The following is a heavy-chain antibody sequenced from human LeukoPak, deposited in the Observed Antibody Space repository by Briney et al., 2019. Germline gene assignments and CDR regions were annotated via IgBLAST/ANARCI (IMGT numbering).Heavy chain of an antibody. J-gene: IGHJ4*02. V-gene: IGHV3-9*01. Sequence: PGRSLRLSCATSGFTFNDSAMHWVRQAPGKGLEWVSGISWNSGSLGYADSVKGRFTISRDNSKNTLYLQMNSLRAEDTAVYYCARVAERAAGPFDYWGQGTLVTVSS. CDR2: ISWNSGSL. CDR3: ARVAERAAGPFDY. D-gene: IGHD6-13*01. CDR1: GFTFNDSA.